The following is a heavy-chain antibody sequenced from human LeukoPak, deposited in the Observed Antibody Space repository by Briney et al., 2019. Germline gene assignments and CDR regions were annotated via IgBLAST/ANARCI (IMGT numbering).Heavy chain of an antibody. V-gene: IGHV3-21*01. Sequence: GGSLRLSCAASGFTFSSYSMNWVRQAPGKGLEWVSSISSSSSYIYYADSVKGRFTISRDNAKNSLYLQMNSLRAEDTAVYYCAREGRYCSSTSCRYYFDYWGQGTLVTVSS. CDR3: AREGRYCSSTSCRYYFDY. J-gene: IGHJ4*02. D-gene: IGHD2-2*01. CDR1: GFTFSSYS. CDR2: ISSSSSYI.